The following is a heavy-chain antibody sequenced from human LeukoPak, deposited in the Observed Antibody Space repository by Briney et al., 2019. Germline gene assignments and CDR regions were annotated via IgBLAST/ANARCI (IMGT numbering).Heavy chain of an antibody. J-gene: IGHJ6*04. V-gene: IGHV3-30*04. CDR1: GFTFSAYS. CDR2: LSYDGSSQ. D-gene: IGHD6-25*01. Sequence: GRSLRLSCAASGFTFSAYSLHWLRQAPGKGLEWVADLSYDGSSQYYADSVKGRFTISRDTSKNVLYLQMNSLGAEDTAVYYCAREYGIAAVGGLDVWGKGITVTVSS. CDR3: AREYGIAAVGGLDV.